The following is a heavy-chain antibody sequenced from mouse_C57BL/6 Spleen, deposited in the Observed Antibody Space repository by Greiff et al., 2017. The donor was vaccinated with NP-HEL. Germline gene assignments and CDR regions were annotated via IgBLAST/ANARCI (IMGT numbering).Heavy chain of an antibody. V-gene: IGHV1-62-2*01. CDR2: FYPGSGSI. CDR3: ARHEKAFYDYDPSWFAY. Sequence: VQLQQSGAELVKPGASVKLSCKASGYTFTEYTIHWVKQRSGQGLEWIGWFYPGSGSIKYNEKFKDKATLTADKSSSTVYMELSRLTSEDSAVYFGARHEKAFYDYDPSWFAYWGQGTLVTVSA. D-gene: IGHD2-4*01. CDR1: GYTFTEYT. J-gene: IGHJ3*01.